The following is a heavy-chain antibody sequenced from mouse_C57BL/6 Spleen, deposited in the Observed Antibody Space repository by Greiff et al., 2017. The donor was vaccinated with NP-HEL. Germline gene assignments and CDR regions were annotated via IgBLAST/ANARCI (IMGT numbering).Heavy chain of an antibody. V-gene: IGHV1-55*01. CDR3: ARGGLGRDAMDY. D-gene: IGHD4-1*01. CDR1: GYTFTSYW. CDR2: IYPGSGST. Sequence: QVQLQQPGAELVKPGASVKMSCKASGYTFTSYWITWVKQRPGQGLEWIGDIYPGSGSTNYNEKFKSKATLTVDTSSSTAYMQLSSLTSEDSAVYYCARGGLGRDAMDYWGQGTSVTVSS. J-gene: IGHJ4*01.